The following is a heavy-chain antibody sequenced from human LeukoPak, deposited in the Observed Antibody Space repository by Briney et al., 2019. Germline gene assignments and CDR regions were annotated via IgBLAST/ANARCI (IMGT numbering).Heavy chain of an antibody. CDR1: GASISSADYY. J-gene: IGHJ6*04. D-gene: IGHD3-3*01. CDR2: VSYSGGT. CDR3: ARGVFRFLEEKDV. V-gene: IGHV4-30-4*08. Sequence: SETLSLTCTVSGASISSADYYWSWIRQPPGKGLEWIGYVSYSGGTYYNPSLKSRVTISVDTSRNQFSLKLNSLTAADTAVYYCARGVFRFLEEKDVWGKGTTVTVSS.